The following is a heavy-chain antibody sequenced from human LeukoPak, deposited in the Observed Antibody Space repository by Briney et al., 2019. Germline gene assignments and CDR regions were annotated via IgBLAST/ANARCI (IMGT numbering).Heavy chain of an antibody. Sequence: ASVKVSCKASGYTFTGHYIHWVRQAPGQGLEWMGWINPNSGGTNYAQKFQGRVTMTRDTSISTAYMELSRLTSDDTAVYYCAREGSSGYYVGAFDIWGQGTMVTVSS. CDR1: GYTFTGHY. D-gene: IGHD3-22*01. J-gene: IGHJ3*02. V-gene: IGHV1-2*02. CDR3: AREGSSGYYVGAFDI. CDR2: INPNSGGT.